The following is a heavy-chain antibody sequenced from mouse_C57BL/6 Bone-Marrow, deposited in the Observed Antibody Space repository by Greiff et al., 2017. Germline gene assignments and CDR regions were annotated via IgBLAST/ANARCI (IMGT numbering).Heavy chain of an antibody. CDR1: GFTFSSYA. Sequence: EVKVVESGEGLVKPGGSLKLSCAASGFTFSSYAMSWVRQTPEKRLEWVAYISSGGDYIYYADTVKGRFTISTDNARNTLYLQMSSLKSEDAAMYYCTRVANWEVYFDYWGQGTTLTVSS. J-gene: IGHJ2*01. D-gene: IGHD4-1*01. CDR2: ISSGGDYI. CDR3: TRVANWEVYFDY. V-gene: IGHV5-9-1*02.